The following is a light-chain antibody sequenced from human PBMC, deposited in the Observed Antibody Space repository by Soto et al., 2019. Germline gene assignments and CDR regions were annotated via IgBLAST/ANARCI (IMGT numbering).Light chain of an antibody. V-gene: IGKV1-5*03. Sequence: DVQMTQSPSTLSASVGDRVTITCRASQGISNRLAWYQQKPGKAPKLLIYQASSLKSGVPSRFGGSGSGTEFALTITRLLPDDVATYYCQQYNSHWTFGQGTKVEIK. CDR2: QAS. CDR1: QGISNR. J-gene: IGKJ1*01. CDR3: QQYNSHWT.